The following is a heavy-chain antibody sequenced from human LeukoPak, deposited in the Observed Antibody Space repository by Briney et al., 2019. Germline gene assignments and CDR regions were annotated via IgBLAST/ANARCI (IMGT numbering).Heavy chain of an antibody. CDR2: INHSGST. J-gene: IGHJ6*03. Sequence: SETLSLTCAVYGGSFSGYYWSWIRQPPGKGLEWIGEINHSGSTNYNPSLKSRVTISVDTSKNQFSLKLSSVTAADTAVYYCARGGDYDILTGYYKGPYYYMDVWGKGTTVTVSS. V-gene: IGHV4-34*01. CDR1: GGSFSGYY. CDR3: ARGGDYDILTGYYKGPYYYMDV. D-gene: IGHD3-9*01.